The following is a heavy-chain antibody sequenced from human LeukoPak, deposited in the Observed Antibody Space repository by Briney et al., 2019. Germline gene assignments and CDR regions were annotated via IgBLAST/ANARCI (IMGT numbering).Heavy chain of an antibody. Sequence: SETLSLTCAVYGGSFSGYYWSWIRQPPGKGLEWIGEINHSGSTNYNPSLKSRATISVDTSKNQFSLKLSSVTAADTAVYYCAREQSPYSGSYWPNYYYYYMDVWGKGTTVTISS. CDR2: INHSGST. J-gene: IGHJ6*03. CDR1: GGSFSGYY. CDR3: AREQSPYSGSYWPNYYYYYMDV. D-gene: IGHD1-26*01. V-gene: IGHV4-34*01.